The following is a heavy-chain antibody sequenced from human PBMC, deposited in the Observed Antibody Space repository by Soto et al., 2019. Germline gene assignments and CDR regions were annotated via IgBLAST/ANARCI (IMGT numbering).Heavy chain of an antibody. V-gene: IGHV4-34*01. J-gene: IGHJ6*03. CDR2: INHSGST. CDR1: GGSFSGYY. D-gene: IGHD5-12*01. Sequence: SETLSLTCAVYGGSFSGYYWSWIRQPPGKGLEWIGEINHSGSTNYNPSLKSRVTISVDTSKNQFSLKLSSVTAADTAVYYCARGRRWLGSIYYYYYYMDVWGKGTTVTVSS. CDR3: ARGRRWLGSIYYYYYYMDV.